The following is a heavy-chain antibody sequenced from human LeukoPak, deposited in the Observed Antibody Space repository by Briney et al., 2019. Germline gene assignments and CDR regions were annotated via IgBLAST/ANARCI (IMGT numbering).Heavy chain of an antibody. CDR1: GYTLTSYD. D-gene: IGHD3-10*01. CDR2: MNPINGNT. V-gene: IGHV1-8*01. Sequence: ASVKVSCKASGYTLTSYDINWVRQATGQGLEWMGWMNPINGNTGYAQKFQGRVTMTRSTSESTAYMELSSLRYEDTAVYYCTRGYGSGSYSFGMDIWGQGTTVTVS. J-gene: IGHJ6*02. CDR3: TRGYGSGSYSFGMDI.